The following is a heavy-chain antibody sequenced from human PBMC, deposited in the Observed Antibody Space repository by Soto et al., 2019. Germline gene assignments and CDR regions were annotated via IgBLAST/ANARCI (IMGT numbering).Heavy chain of an antibody. Sequence: ASVKVSCKASGYTFTSHYMHWVRQAPGQGLEWMGIINPSGGVTSYAQKFQGRLTMTRDTSTSTVYMDLSSLRSEDTAVYYCASWCGGDCYFGYWGQGTLVTVSS. D-gene: IGHD2-21*02. CDR2: INPSGGVT. J-gene: IGHJ4*02. CDR1: GYTFTSHY. V-gene: IGHV1-46*01. CDR3: ASWCGGDCYFGY.